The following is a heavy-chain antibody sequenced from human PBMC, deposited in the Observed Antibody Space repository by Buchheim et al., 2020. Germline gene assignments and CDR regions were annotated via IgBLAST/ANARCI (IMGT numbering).Heavy chain of an antibody. J-gene: IGHJ2*01. D-gene: IGHD1-26*01. Sequence: LVESGGDVVQPGGFLRLSCSVSEFTFSNSIIHWVRQAPGKGLEWVTAMSYDGYSKYYADSVKGRFTISRDSSKNALFVQMDSLRPEDTGVYYCAREGGTSGTCGYFDIWGRGTL. V-gene: IGHV3-30-3*01. CDR1: EFTFSNSI. CDR3: AREGGTSGTCGYFDI. CDR2: MSYDGYSK.